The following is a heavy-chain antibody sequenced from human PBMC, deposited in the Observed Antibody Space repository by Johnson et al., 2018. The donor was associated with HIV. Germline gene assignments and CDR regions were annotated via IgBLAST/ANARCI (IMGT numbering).Heavy chain of an antibody. D-gene: IGHD3-22*01. CDR2: FNWNGGST. CDR1: GFTFDDYG. CDR3: ARERGFSSVLWKLSEDAFDI. V-gene: IGHV3-20*04. Sequence: VQLVESGGGVVRPGGSLRLSCAASGFTFDDYGMSWVRQAPGKGLEWVSGFNWNGGSTGYAESMRGRFTISSDNARNSLYLEMNGLRAEDTAVYYCARERGFSSVLWKLSEDAFDIWGQGTMVTVSS. J-gene: IGHJ3*02.